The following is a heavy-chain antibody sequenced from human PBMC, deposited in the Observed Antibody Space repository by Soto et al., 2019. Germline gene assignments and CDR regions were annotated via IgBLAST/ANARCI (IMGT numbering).Heavy chain of an antibody. CDR2: ISNNGDTA. CDR1: GLTFSSYA. Sequence: EVQLLESGGGLVQPGGSLTLSCATSGLTFSSYAMVWVRQAAEKDLEWVASISNNGDTAYYADSVKGRFTISRGNSENTLYLQMNGLRADDTALYFCAKSRVFIGAIVTLLDSWGQGTQVTVSS. V-gene: IGHV3-23*01. CDR3: AKSRVFIGAIVTLLDS. D-gene: IGHD3-16*02. J-gene: IGHJ4*02.